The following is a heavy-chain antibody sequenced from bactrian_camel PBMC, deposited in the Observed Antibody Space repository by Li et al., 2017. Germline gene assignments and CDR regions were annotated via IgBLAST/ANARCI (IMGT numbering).Heavy chain of an antibody. Sequence: QLVESGGDSVQRGGSLRLSCVASGYTFNEHCMAWFRQAPGKEREGVASIHTSASSSRYGDSVKGRFTISADTAKNTVYLDLTNLEPEDTAMYYCAADRVGVAFGGNCQGPDYNHRGQGTQVTVS. J-gene: IGHJ4*01. D-gene: IGHD2*01. CDR2: IHTSASSS. CDR1: GYTFNEHC. CDR3: AADRVGVAFGGNCQGPDYNH. V-gene: IGHV3S25*01.